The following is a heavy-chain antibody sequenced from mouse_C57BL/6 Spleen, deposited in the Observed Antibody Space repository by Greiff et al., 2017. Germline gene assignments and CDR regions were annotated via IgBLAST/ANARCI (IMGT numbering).Heavy chain of an antibody. CDR3: ARAPYYSNYEGYFDV. D-gene: IGHD2-5*01. CDR2: INYDGSST. CDR1: GFTFSDYY. V-gene: IGHV5-16*01. Sequence: EVKLMESEGGLVQPGSSMKLSCTASGFTFSDYYMAWVRQVPEKGLEWVANINYDGSSTYYLDSLKSRFLISRDNAKNILYLQMSSLKSEDTATYYCARAPYYSNYEGYFDVWGTGTTVTVSS. J-gene: IGHJ1*03.